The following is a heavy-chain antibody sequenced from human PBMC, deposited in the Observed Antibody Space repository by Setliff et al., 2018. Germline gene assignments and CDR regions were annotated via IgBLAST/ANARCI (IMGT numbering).Heavy chain of an antibody. V-gene: IGHV3-53*01. J-gene: IGHJ2*01. CDR1: GFTVSNNY. Sequence: GESLKISCAASGFTVSNNYMGWVRQAPGKGLEWVSVIYSGGSTTYYADSVKGRFTISRDNSKNTLYLQMNRLRVEDTALYYCARVSVPWSFDLWGRGTLVTVSS. CDR3: ARVSVPWSFDL. CDR2: IYSGGSTT.